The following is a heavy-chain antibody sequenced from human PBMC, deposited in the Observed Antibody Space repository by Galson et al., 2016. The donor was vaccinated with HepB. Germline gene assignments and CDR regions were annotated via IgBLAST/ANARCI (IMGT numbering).Heavy chain of an antibody. J-gene: IGHJ4*02. V-gene: IGHV4-34*12. CDR2: VIHGGSA. Sequence: SETLSLTCAVYGGSFSAYYWGWIRQPPGKGLEWIGEVIHGGSANYSPSLKSRVTLSVDTSKNQFSLKLSSLTAADTAVYYCAGRRAEYRGEPVDYWGQGSLVTVSS. D-gene: IGHD3-16*01. CDR3: AGRRAEYRGEPVDY. CDR1: GGSFSAYY.